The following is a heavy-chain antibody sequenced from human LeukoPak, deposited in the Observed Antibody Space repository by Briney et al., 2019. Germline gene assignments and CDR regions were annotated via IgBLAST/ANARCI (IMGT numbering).Heavy chain of an antibody. J-gene: IGHJ4*02. V-gene: IGHV1-46*01. CDR3: VRAYNREAATGPTNAPFDY. CDR1: GYTFTNYY. CDR2: INPSDGSR. D-gene: IGHD3-9*01. Sequence: SWVTISCKASGYTFTNYYMHWVRQAPGQGLEWMGIINPSDGSRSYAQEFQGRVTMTRDTSKSTVYMELSRLRSEDTAAYYCVRAYNREAATGPTNAPFDYWGQGTLVPVSS.